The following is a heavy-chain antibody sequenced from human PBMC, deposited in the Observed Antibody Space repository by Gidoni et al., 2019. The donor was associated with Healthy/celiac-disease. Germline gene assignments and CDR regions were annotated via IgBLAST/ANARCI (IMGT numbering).Heavy chain of an antibody. D-gene: IGHD2-2*01. V-gene: IGHV1-69*01. J-gene: IGHJ4*02. Sequence: QVQLVQSGAEVKKPGSSVKVSCKASGGTFSSYAISWVRQAPGQGLEWMGGIIPICGTANYAQKFQGRVTITADESTSTAYMELSSLRSEDTAVYYCARSPCSSTSCYGGVYFDYWGQGTLVTVSS. CDR2: IIPICGTA. CDR3: ARSPCSSTSCYGGVYFDY. CDR1: GGTFSSYA.